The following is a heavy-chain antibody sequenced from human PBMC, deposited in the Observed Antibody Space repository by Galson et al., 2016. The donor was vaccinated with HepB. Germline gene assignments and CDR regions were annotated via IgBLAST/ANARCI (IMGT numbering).Heavy chain of an antibody. CDR1: GDFISVFY. Sequence: SETLSLTCIVSGDFISVFYWSWVRQPPGKGPEWFGNIHSTGSTNYHPSLKRRVTMSVDTSKNTFSLKLNSVSAADTAMYYCARGRYCSSVSCYGGEGFDYWGQGILVTVSS. J-gene: IGHJ4*02. CDR2: IHSTGST. D-gene: IGHD2-2*01. V-gene: IGHV4-59*01. CDR3: ARGRYCSSVSCYGGEGFDY.